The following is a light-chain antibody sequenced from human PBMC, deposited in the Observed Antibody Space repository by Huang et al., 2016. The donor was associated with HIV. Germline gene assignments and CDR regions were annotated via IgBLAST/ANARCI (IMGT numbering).Light chain of an antibody. CDR2: DSS. V-gene: IGKV3-11*01. CDR1: QNINNH. Sequence: IVLTQSPATLSWYVGEYVPQSCRASQNINNHYAWYQQIPGQSPRLIIYDSSYRVTGVPARFSGSVSETDFTLTISSLEPEDFAVYYCQQRSNWLTFGGGTRLEVK. J-gene: IGKJ4*01. CDR3: QQRSNWLT.